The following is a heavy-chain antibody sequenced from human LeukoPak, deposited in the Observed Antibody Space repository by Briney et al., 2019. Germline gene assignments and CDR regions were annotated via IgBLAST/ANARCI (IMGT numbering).Heavy chain of an antibody. D-gene: IGHD2-8*01. V-gene: IGHV1-46*01. CDR3: ASVYLYGMDV. Sequence: GASVKVSCKASGYTFTNYYIHWVRQAPGQGLEWMGMINPSGGSTTYAQKFQGGVTMTRDTSTNTVYMELSSLRTEDTAVYYCASVYLYGMDVWGQGTTVTVSS. CDR1: GYTFTNYY. CDR2: INPSGGST. J-gene: IGHJ6*02.